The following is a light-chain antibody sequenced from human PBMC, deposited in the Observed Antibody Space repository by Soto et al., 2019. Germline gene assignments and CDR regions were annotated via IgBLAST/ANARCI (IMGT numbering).Light chain of an antibody. Sequence: DIQMTQSPSSVSASVGDRVTITCRASQSISSWLAWYQQKPGKAPKLLIYDASSLESGVPSRFSGSGSGTEFTLTISSLQPDDFATYYCQQYVTAFRSFGQGTKVDIK. V-gene: IGKV1-5*01. CDR2: DAS. CDR1: QSISSW. CDR3: QQYVTAFRS. J-gene: IGKJ1*01.